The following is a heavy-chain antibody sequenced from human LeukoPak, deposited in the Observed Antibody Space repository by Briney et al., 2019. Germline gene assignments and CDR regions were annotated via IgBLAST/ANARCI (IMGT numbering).Heavy chain of an antibody. CDR2: INTDTGYT. Sequence: ASVKVSCKASGYTFNTYAVHWVRQAPGQSLEWMGWINTDTGYTKYSQNFQGRVTLTRDRSASTAYMELRSLTSEDTAVYYCARDPPGSDWLSPPDFWGQGTVVTVSS. J-gene: IGHJ4*02. CDR1: GYTFNTYA. D-gene: IGHD3-9*01. V-gene: IGHV1-3*04. CDR3: ARDPPGSDWLSPPDF.